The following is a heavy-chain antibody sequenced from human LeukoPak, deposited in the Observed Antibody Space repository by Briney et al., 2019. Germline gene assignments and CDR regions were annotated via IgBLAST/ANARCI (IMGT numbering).Heavy chain of an antibody. J-gene: IGHJ6*02. V-gene: IGHV4-4*02. D-gene: IGHD3-3*01. CDR1: GGSISSSNW. CDR2: IYHSGST. CDR3: ARAGYYDFWSGYYLGAYYYYGMDV. Sequence: SGTLSLTCAVSGGSISSSNWWSWVRQPPGKGLKWIGEIYHSGSTNYNPSLKSRVTISVDKSKNQFSLKLSSVTAADTAVYYCARAGYYDFWSGYYLGAYYYYGMDVWGQGTTVTVSS.